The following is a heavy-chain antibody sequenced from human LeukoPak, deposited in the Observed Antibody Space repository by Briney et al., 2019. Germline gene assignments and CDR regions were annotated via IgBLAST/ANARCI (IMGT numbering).Heavy chain of an antibody. CDR3: ARDTPGYSYGPSKFDY. J-gene: IGHJ4*02. Sequence: TGGSLRLSCAASGFTFDDYAMHWVRQAPGKGLEWVSGINWNGGSTGYADSVKGRFTISRDNAKNSLYLQMNSLRAEDTALYYCARDTPGYSYGPSKFDYWGQGTLVTVSS. V-gene: IGHV3-20*04. CDR1: GFTFDDYA. CDR2: INWNGGST. D-gene: IGHD5-18*01.